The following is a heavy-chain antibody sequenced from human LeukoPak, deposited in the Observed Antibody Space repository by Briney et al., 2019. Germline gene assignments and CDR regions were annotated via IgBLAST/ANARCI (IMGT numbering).Heavy chain of an antibody. Sequence: GGSLRLSWAASGFTFSSYAMHWVRQAPGKGLEWVAVISYDGSNKYYADSVKGRFTISRDNSKNTLYLQMNSLRAEDTAVYYCARGSQYSSGWLNYWGQGTLVTVSS. CDR1: GFTFSSYA. J-gene: IGHJ4*02. V-gene: IGHV3-30-3*01. CDR2: ISYDGSNK. CDR3: ARGSQYSSGWLNY. D-gene: IGHD6-19*01.